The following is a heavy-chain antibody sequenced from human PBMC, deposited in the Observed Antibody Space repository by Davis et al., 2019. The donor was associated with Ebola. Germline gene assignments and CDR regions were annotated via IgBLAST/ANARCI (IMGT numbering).Heavy chain of an antibody. J-gene: IGHJ5*02. D-gene: IGHD5-24*01. CDR2: INPKRGAT. CDR3: ARDGQQQLLVDTWFDP. CDR1: GYTFTNYG. V-gene: IGHV1-2*06. Sequence: ASVKVSCKASGYTFTNYGITWVRQAPGQGLEWMGRINPKRGATKYPQKFQGRVTMTRDSSINTAYMELVKLTSDDTAVYFCARDGQQQLLVDTWFDPWGQGTLVTVSS.